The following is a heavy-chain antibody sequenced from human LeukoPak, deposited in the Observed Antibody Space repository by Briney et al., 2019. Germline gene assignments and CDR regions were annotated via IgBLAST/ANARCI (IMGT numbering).Heavy chain of an antibody. D-gene: IGHD2-2*01. J-gene: IGHJ6*03. Sequence: GASVKVSCKASGYTFTGYYMHWVRQAPGQGLEWMGWINPNSGGTNYAQKFRGRVTMTRDTSISTAYMELSRLRSNDTAVYYCARDGGRVVPAAPDYYMDVWGKGTTVTVSS. CDR2: INPNSGGT. CDR3: ARDGGRVVPAAPDYYMDV. CDR1: GYTFTGYY. V-gene: IGHV1-2*02.